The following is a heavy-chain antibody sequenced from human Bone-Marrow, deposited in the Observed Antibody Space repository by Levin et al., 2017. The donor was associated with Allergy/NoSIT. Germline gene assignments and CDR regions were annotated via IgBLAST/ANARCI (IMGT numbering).Heavy chain of an antibody. CDR1: GGSISSSSYY. Sequence: PSETLSLTCTVSGGSISSSSYYWGWIRQPPGKGLEWIGSIYYSGSTYYNPSLKSRVTISVDTSKNQFSLKLSSVTAADTAVYYCASMTTVDAFDIWGQGTMVTVSS. CDR3: ASMTTVDAFDI. V-gene: IGHV4-39*07. D-gene: IGHD1-1*01. J-gene: IGHJ3*02. CDR2: IYYSGST.